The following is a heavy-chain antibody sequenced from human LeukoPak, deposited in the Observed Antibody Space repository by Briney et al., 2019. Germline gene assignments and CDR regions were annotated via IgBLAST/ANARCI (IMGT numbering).Heavy chain of an antibody. V-gene: IGHV4-34*01. CDR1: GGSFSGYY. D-gene: IGHD4-17*01. Sequence: ASETLSLTCAVYGGSFSGYYWSWIRQPPGKGLEWIGEINHSGSTNYNPSLKSRVTISVDTSKNQFSLKLSSVTAADTAVYYCARGRATVTYYYYYGMDVWGQGTTVTVSS. CDR2: INHSGST. J-gene: IGHJ6*02. CDR3: ARGRATVTYYYYYGMDV.